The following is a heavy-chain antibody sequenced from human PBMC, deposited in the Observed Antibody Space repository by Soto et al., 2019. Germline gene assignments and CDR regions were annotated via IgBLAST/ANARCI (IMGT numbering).Heavy chain of an antibody. Sequence: SVKVSCKASGGTFSSYTISWVRQAPGQGLEWMGRIIPILGIANYAQKFQGRVTITADKSTSTAYMELSSLRSEDTVVYYCARERYYGSRTYNDELLYGMDDWGQGTTVTVSS. CDR1: GGTFSSYT. J-gene: IGHJ6*02. CDR3: ARERYYGSRTYNDELLYGMDD. D-gene: IGHD3-10*01. V-gene: IGHV1-69*04. CDR2: IIPILGIA.